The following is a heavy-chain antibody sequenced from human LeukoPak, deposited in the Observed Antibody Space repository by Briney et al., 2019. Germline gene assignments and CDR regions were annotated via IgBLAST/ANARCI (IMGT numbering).Heavy chain of an antibody. CDR1: GGSISSSSYY. Sequence: SETLFLTCTVSGGSISSSSYYWGWIRQPPGKGLEWIGSIYYSGSTNYNPSLKSRVTISVDTSKNQFSLKLSSVTAADTAVYYCARAGGSSSWYRFDYWGQGTLVTVSS. CDR3: ARAGGSSSWYRFDY. V-gene: IGHV4-39*07. CDR2: IYYSGST. D-gene: IGHD6-13*01. J-gene: IGHJ4*02.